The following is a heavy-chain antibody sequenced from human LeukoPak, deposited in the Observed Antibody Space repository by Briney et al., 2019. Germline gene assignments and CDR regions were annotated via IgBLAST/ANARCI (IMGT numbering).Heavy chain of an antibody. Sequence: ASVKVSCKASGYTFTSYDINWVRQATGQGLEWMGWMNPNSGNTGYAQKFQGRVTMTRNTSIGTAYMELSSLRSEDTAVYYCARGHPSYGGNPYYFDYWGQGTLVTVSS. CDR1: GYTFTSYD. D-gene: IGHD4-23*01. CDR2: MNPNSGNT. V-gene: IGHV1-8*01. CDR3: ARGHPSYGGNPYYFDY. J-gene: IGHJ4*02.